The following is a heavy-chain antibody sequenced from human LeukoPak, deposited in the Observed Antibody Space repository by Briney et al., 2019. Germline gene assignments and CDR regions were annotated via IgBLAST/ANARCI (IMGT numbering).Heavy chain of an antibody. CDR3: ATDWDLAFDY. J-gene: IGHJ4*02. V-gene: IGHV3-23*01. CDR2: FGGSGGST. Sequence: PGGSLRLSCAASGFTFSSYAMSWVRQAPGPGLEWVTAFGGSGGSTYHAESVKGRFTIPRDNSKNTLYLQMNSLRAEDTAVYYCATDWDLAFDYWGQGTLVTVSS. CDR1: GFTFSSYA. D-gene: IGHD1-26*01.